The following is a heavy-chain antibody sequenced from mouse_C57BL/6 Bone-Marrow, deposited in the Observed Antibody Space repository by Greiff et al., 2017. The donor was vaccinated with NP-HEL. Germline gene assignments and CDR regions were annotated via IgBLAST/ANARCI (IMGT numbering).Heavy chain of an antibody. CDR1: GYTFTSYW. Sequence: VQLKQSGAELVMPGASVKLSCKASGYTFTSYWMHWVKQRPGQGLEWIGEIDPSDSYTNYNQKFKGKSTLTVDKSSSTAYMQLSSLTSEDSAVYYCARGLGRDYWGQGTTLTVSS. J-gene: IGHJ2*01. CDR3: ARGLGRDY. CDR2: IDPSDSYT. D-gene: IGHD4-1*01. V-gene: IGHV1-69*01.